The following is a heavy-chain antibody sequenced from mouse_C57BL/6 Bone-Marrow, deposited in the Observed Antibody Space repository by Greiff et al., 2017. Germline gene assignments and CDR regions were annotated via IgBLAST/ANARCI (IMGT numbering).Heavy chain of an antibody. Sequence: QVQLKQPGAELVKPGASVKMSCKASGYTFTSYWITWVKQRPGQGLEWIGDIYPTSGRTNYNEKFKSKAILTVDTSSNTAYMQLSSLTSEDSAVFYCARSVPLGRGFDYWGQGTTLTGSS. V-gene: IGHV1-55*01. CDR3: ARSVPLGRGFDY. CDR2: IYPTSGRT. CDR1: GYTFTSYW. J-gene: IGHJ2*01. D-gene: IGHD4-1*01.